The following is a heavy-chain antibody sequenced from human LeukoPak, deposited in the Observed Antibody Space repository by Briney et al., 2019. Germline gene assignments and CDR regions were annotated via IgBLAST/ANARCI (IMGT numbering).Heavy chain of an antibody. CDR2: VYDSGST. Sequence: SETLSLTCTVSGASISSYYWSWIRQPPGKGLEWIGYVYDSGSTNYNPSLKSRVTISVGTSKNQFSLRLSSVTAADTAVYYCARGYYGSGTHYPKTLDFWGQGTLVTVSS. CDR3: ARGYYGSGTHYPKTLDF. CDR1: GASISSYY. J-gene: IGHJ4*02. V-gene: IGHV4-59*01. D-gene: IGHD3-10*01.